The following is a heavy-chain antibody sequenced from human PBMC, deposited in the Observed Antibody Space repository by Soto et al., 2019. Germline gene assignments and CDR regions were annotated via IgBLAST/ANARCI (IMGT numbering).Heavy chain of an antibody. J-gene: IGHJ3*01. V-gene: IGHV1-69*13. CDR3: AGGHEYGGNSAAFDV. D-gene: IGHD4-17*01. CDR2: ILPFFGTA. CDR1: GGTFRTES. Sequence: QVHLVQSGAEVKKPGSSVKVSCKYSGGTFRTESINWVRQAPGQGPERVGGILPFFGTADYAPRFQGRVTITAAGATTTAYMELRGLASQDTAAYFCAGGHEYGGNSAAFDVWGPGTKVHVSS.